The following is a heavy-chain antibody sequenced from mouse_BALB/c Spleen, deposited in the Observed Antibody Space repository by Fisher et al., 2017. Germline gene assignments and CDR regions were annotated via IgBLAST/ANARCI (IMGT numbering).Heavy chain of an antibody. D-gene: IGHD2-4*01. V-gene: IGHV5-6-3*01. CDR3: ARAGITTGYAMDY. J-gene: IGHJ4*01. Sequence: RFTISRDNAKNTLYLQMSSLKSEDTAMYYCARAGITTGYAMDYWGQGTSVTVSS.